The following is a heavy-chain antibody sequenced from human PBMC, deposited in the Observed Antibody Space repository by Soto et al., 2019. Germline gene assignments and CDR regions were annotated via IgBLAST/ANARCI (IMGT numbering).Heavy chain of an antibody. D-gene: IGHD3-22*01. Sequence: QVQMEQSGPEVKRPGASVKVACKASGYTFSDYGISWVRQAPGQGLEWMGWISPRTGNTNSAQIVQGRVTLTTDTSANTAYLELTSLRSDDTAIYYCARDRFQYDSSGQGDYWGQGTLVTVS. CDR3: ARDRFQYDSSGQGDY. CDR1: GYTFSDYG. V-gene: IGHV1-18*04. CDR2: ISPRTGNT. J-gene: IGHJ4*02.